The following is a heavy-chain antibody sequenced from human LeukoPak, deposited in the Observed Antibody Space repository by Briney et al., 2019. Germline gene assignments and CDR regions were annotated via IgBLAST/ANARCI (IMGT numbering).Heavy chain of an antibody. CDR3: ARGRDGHNSIAY. D-gene: IGHD5-24*01. CDR2: MSYDGSNK. J-gene: IGHJ4*02. V-gene: IGHV3-30-3*01. Sequence: GGSLRLSCAASGFIFSSYAMHWVRQAPGKGLEWVAVMSYDGSNKYYADSVKGRFTISRDNSKNTLYLQMNSLRAEDTTVYYCARGRDGHNSIAYWGQGTLVTVSS. CDR1: GFIFSSYA.